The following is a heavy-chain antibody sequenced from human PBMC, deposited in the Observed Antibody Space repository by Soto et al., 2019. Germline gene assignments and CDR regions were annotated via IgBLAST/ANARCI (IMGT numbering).Heavy chain of an antibody. CDR3: ARSQKALDP. Sequence: SQTLSLTCAIFGDSVSSHNAAWNWIRQFPSRGLEWLGRTYYRSKWYTDYAVSVKSRITFSVNTSNNQVPQQLNSATPYYTAVYYCARSQKALDPWCQGSLVTVS. CDR2: TYYRSKWYT. V-gene: IGHV6-1*01. CDR1: GDSVSSHNAA. J-gene: IGHJ5*02.